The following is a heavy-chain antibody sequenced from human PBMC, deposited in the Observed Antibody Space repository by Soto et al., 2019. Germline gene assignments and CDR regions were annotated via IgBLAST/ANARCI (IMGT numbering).Heavy chain of an antibody. CDR1: GYSVSSAYY. D-gene: IGHD3-22*01. Sequence: SETLSLTGVVSGYSVSSAYYWCWIRQPPGRGLEWIGIISHGGSSDYNPSLKSRLAISMDTSKNQFSLRLSSVTAADTAVYDCAIPRPSEGRLLPGPRIDDFDFWGQGTMVTVSS. V-gene: IGHV4-38-2*01. CDR2: ISHGGSS. J-gene: IGHJ3*01. CDR3: AIPRPSEGRLLPGPRIDDFDF.